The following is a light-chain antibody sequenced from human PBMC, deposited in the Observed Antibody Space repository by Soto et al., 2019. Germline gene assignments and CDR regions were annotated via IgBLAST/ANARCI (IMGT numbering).Light chain of an antibody. V-gene: IGLV1-44*01. J-gene: IGLJ2*01. Sequence: QSVLTKPPSASGTPGQRVTISCSGSSSNIGRNTVNWFQQLPGTAPKLLIYSDNQRPSGVPDRFSGSKSGTSASLAISGLRSEDEADYYCATWDHSLNGVVFGGGTKRTVL. CDR1: SSNIGRNT. CDR3: ATWDHSLNGVV. CDR2: SDN.